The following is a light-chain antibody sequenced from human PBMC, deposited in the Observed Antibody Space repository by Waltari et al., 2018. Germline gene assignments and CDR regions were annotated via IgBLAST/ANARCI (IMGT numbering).Light chain of an antibody. J-gene: IGKJ1*01. CDR3: QQYNNWPPWT. V-gene: IGKV3-15*01. Sequence: EIVMTQSPATLSVSPGERATLSCRASQSVRSNLAWYQQKPGQAPRLLIYGASTRATGISARFSGSGSGTEFTLTISSLQSKDFAVYYCQQYNNWPPWTFGQGTKVEIK. CDR1: QSVRSN. CDR2: GAS.